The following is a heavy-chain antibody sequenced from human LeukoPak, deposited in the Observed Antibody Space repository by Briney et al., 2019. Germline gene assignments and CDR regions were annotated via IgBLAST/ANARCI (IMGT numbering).Heavy chain of an antibody. J-gene: IGHJ4*02. CDR3: ARGSVVVVPAAMIFNY. CDR2: INHSGST. D-gene: IGHD2-2*01. CDR1: GGSFSGYY. V-gene: IGHV4-34*01. Sequence: PSETLSLTCAVYGGSFSGYYWSWIRQPPGKGLEWIGEINHSGSTNYNPSLRSRVTISVDTSKNQFSWKLSSVTAADTAVYYCARGSVVVVPAAMIFNYWGQGNLVTVSS.